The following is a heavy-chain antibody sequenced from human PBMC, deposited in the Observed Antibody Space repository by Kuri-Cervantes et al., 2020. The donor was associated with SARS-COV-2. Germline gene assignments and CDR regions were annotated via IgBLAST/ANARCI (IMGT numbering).Heavy chain of an antibody. J-gene: IGHJ6*02. Sequence: GGSLRLSCAASGFTFGSYAMSWVRQAPGKGLEWVSAISGSGGSTYYADSVKGRFTISRDNSKNTLYLQKNSLRAEDTAVYYWAKSGYSSSSYYYYYGMDVWGQGTTVTVSS. V-gene: IGHV3-23*01. CDR2: ISGSGGST. CDR3: AKSGYSSSSYYYYYGMDV. D-gene: IGHD6-6*01. CDR1: GFTFGSYA.